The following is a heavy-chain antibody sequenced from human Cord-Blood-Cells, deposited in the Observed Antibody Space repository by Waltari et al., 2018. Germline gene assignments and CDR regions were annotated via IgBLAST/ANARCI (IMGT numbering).Heavy chain of an antibody. CDR3: AKAIGDYYYDSSGYYDY. J-gene: IGHJ4*02. D-gene: IGHD3-22*01. V-gene: IGHV3-9*01. CDR2: ISWNSGSI. Sequence: LSCAASGFTFDDYAMHWVRQAPGKGLEWVSGISWNSGSIGYADSVKGRFTISRDNAKNSLYLQMNSLRAEDTALYYCAKAIGDYYYDSSGYYDYWGQGTLVTVSS. CDR1: GFTFDDYA.